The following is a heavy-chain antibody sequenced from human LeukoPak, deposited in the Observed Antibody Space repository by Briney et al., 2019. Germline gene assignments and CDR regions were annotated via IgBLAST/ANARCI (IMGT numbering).Heavy chain of an antibody. CDR3: ARGYGSGSYAIDY. CDR2: ISSSSSYI. Sequence: GGSLRLPCAASGFTFSSYSMNWVRQAPGKGLEWVSSISSSSSYIYYADSVKGRFTISRDNAKNSLYLQMNSLRAEDTAVYYCARGYGSGSYAIDYWGQGTLVTVSS. CDR1: GFTFSSYS. J-gene: IGHJ4*02. D-gene: IGHD3-10*01. V-gene: IGHV3-21*01.